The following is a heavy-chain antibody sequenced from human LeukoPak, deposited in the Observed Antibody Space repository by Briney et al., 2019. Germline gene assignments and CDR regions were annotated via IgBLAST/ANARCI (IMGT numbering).Heavy chain of an antibody. Sequence: SGGSLRLSCAASGFTFSSYAMSWVRQAPGKGLEWVSAISGSGGSTYYADSVKGRFTISRDNSKNTLYLQMNSLRAEDTAVYYCVRDGMRGGDFDYWGQGTLVTVSS. CDR1: GFTFSSYA. CDR3: VRDGMRGGDFDY. D-gene: IGHD1-26*01. V-gene: IGHV3-23*01. CDR2: ISGSGGST. J-gene: IGHJ4*02.